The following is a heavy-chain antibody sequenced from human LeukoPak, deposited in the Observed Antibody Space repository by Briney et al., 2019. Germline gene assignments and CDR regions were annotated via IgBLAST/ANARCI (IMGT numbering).Heavy chain of an antibody. J-gene: IGHJ4*02. V-gene: IGHV4-59*01. CDR3: ARSLSIVAVLFDY. Sequence: TSETLSLTCTVSGGSISSYYWSWIRQPPGKGLEWIGYIYYSGSTNYNPSLKSRVTISVDTSKNQFSLKLSSVTAADTAVYYCARSLSIVAVLFDYWGQGTLVTVSS. D-gene: IGHD6-13*01. CDR1: GGSISSYY. CDR2: IYYSGST.